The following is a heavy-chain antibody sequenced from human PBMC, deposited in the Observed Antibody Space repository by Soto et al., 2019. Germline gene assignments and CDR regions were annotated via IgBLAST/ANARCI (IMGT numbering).Heavy chain of an antibody. Sequence: EVQLLESGGGLVQPGGSLRLSCAASGFAFSSHAMNWVRQAPGTGLEWVSGISGSGGRTYYADSVKGRFTISRDNSKNTLDLQMNSLRAEDTAVYYCAKGRYSYDSSGHDYWGLGTLVTVSS. D-gene: IGHD3-22*01. CDR1: GFAFSSHA. CDR2: ISGSGGRT. CDR3: AKGRYSYDSSGHDY. J-gene: IGHJ4*02. V-gene: IGHV3-23*01.